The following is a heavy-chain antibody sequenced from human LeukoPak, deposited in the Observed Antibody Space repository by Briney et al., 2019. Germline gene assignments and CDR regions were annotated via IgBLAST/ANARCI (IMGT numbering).Heavy chain of an antibody. V-gene: IGHV3-53*01. CDR1: GFTFTTYN. J-gene: IGHJ4*02. CDR2: IYSGGST. D-gene: IGHD3-22*01. CDR3: ARDRPMSL. Sequence: GGSLRLSCAASGFTFTTYNMNWVRQAPGKGLEWVSVIYSGGSTYYADSVKGRFTISRDNSKNTLYLQMNSLRAEDTAVYYCARDRPMSLWGQGTLVTVSS.